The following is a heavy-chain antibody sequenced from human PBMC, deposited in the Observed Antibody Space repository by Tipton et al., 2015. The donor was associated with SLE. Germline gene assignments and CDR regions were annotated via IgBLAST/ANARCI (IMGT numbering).Heavy chain of an antibody. J-gene: IGHJ6*03. D-gene: IGHD6-19*01. CDR2: IYTSGST. V-gene: IGHV4-61*02. Sequence: TLSLTCTVSGGSVRSGSYSWSWIRQPAGKGLEWIGRIYTSGSTNYNPSLKSRVTISVDTSKNQFSLKLSSVTAADTATCYCARESEQWLGFSYYYHMEVWGKGTTVIASS. CDR1: GGSVRSGSYS. CDR3: ARESEQWLGFSYYYHMEV.